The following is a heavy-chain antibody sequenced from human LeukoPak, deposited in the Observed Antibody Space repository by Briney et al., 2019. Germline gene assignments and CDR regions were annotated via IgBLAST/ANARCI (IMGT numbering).Heavy chain of an antibody. CDR2: ISSSGSTI. CDR1: AFIFSSYE. Sequence: PGGSLRLSCAAAAFIFSSYETNWVRQAPGKGLEWVSYISSSGSTIYYADSVKGRFTISRDNAKNSLYLKMNSLRAEDTAVYYCGRDVGTDYYDSSGYGGWFDPWGQGTLVTVSS. J-gene: IGHJ5*02. D-gene: IGHD3-22*01. V-gene: IGHV3-48*03. CDR3: GRDVGTDYYDSSGYGGWFDP.